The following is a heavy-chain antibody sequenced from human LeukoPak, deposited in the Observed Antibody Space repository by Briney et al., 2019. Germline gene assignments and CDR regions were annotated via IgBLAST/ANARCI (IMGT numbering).Heavy chain of an antibody. CDR1: GYTFSNFG. CDR3: ARDPGRYFDY. V-gene: IGHV1-18*01. Sequence: ASVKVSCKASGYTFSNFGINWVRQAPGQGLEWMGWISGNNDNPNYGQKFQGRFTVTTDSSTNTAYMELRNLRFDDTAVYYCARDPGRYFDYWGQGTLVTVSS. J-gene: IGHJ4*02. CDR2: ISGNNDNP.